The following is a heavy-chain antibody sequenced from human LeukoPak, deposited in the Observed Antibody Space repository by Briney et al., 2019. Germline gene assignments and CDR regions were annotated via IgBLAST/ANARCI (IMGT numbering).Heavy chain of an antibody. CDR2: IYYSGST. CDR1: GGSISSYY. CDR3: ARVLVVRGVLPRYYYGMDV. V-gene: IGHV4-59*08. J-gene: IGHJ6*02. Sequence: SETLSLTCTVSGGSISSYYWSWIRQPPGKGLEWIGYIYYSGSTNYNPSLKSRVTISVDTSKNQFSLKLSSVTAADTAVYYCARVLVVRGVLPRYYYGMDVWGQGTTVTVSS. D-gene: IGHD3-10*01.